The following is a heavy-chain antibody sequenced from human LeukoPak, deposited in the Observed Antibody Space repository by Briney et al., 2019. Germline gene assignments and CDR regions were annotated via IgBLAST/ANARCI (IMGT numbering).Heavy chain of an antibody. CDR3: ARVDYYYGMDV. CDR1: GLTFSSYW. CDR2: IKQGGSEK. J-gene: IGHJ6*02. V-gene: IGHV3-7*01. Sequence: GGSLRLSCAASGLTFSSYWMSWVRQAPGKGLEWVADIKQGGSEKYYVDSVKGRFTISRANAKNSLYLQMNSLRAVDTAVYYCARVDYYYGMDVWGQGTTVTVSS.